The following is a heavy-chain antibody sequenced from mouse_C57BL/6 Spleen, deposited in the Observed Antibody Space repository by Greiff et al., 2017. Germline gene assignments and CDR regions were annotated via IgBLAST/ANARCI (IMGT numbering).Heavy chain of an antibody. CDR1: GYTFTDYY. D-gene: IGHD2-3*01. V-gene: IGHV1-76*01. CDR2: IYPGSGNT. J-gene: IGHJ4*01. CDR3: ARRGYDGYYDYYAMDY. Sequence: QVQLQQSGAELVRPGASVKLSCKASGYTFTDYYINWVKQRPGQGLEWIARIYPGSGNTYYNEKFKGKATLTAEKSSSTAYMQLSSLTSEDSAVXFCARRGYDGYYDYYAMDYWGQGTSVTVSS.